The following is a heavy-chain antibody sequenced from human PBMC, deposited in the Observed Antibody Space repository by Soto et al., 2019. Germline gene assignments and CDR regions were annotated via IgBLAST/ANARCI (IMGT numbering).Heavy chain of an antibody. CDR1: GFTFSSYA. V-gene: IGHV3-23*01. CDR3: AKDQLDFGVVISYYFDY. CDR2: ISGSGGST. J-gene: IGHJ4*02. D-gene: IGHD3-3*01. Sequence: PRLSCAASGFTFSSYAMSWVRQAPGKGLEWVSAISGSGGSTYYADSVKGRFTISRDNSKNTLYLQMNSLRAEDTAVYYCAKDQLDFGVVISYYFDYWGQGTLVTVSS.